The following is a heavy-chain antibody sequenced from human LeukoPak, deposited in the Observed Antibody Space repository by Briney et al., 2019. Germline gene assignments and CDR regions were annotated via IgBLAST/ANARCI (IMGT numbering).Heavy chain of an antibody. CDR2: TSSSSSHT. CDR1: EFAFSDFY. Sequence: GGSLRLSCGASEFAFSDFYMTWIRQAPGKGLEWVSYTSSSSSHTNYADSVKGRFTISRDNAKNSLYLQMNSLRAEDTAVYYCARTNLGSGWRFDYWGQGTLVTVSS. V-gene: IGHV3-11*06. CDR3: ARTNLGSGWRFDY. J-gene: IGHJ4*02. D-gene: IGHD6-19*01.